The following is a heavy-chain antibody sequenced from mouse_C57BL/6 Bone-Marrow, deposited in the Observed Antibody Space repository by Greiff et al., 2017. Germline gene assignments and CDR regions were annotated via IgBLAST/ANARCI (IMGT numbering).Heavy chain of an antibody. Sequence: EVKLVESGGGLVKPGGSLKLSCAASGFTFSSYAMSWVRQTPEKRLEWVATISDGGSYTYYPDNVKGRFTISRDNAKNNLYLQMSNLKSEDTAMYYCARDGRLPAWFAYWGQGTLVTVSA. D-gene: IGHD2-4*01. CDR2: ISDGGSYT. J-gene: IGHJ3*01. CDR1: GFTFSSYA. V-gene: IGHV5-4*01. CDR3: ARDGRLPAWFAY.